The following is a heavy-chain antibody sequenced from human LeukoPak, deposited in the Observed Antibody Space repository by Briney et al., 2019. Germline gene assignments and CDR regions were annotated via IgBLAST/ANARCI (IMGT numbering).Heavy chain of an antibody. V-gene: IGHV1-18*01. D-gene: IGHD3-10*01. CDR3: ARGWGGYYGSGSPFDY. J-gene: IGHJ4*02. CDR1: GYTFTSYG. CDR2: ISAYNGNT. Sequence: GASVKVSCKASGYTFTSYGISWVRQAPGQGLEWMGWISAYNGNTNYAQKLQGRVTMTTDTSTSTAYMELRSLRSDDTAVYYCARGWGGYYGSGSPFDYWAREPWSPSPQ.